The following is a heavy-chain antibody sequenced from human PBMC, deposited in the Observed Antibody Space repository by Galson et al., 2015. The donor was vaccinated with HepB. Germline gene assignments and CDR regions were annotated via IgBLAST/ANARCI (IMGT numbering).Heavy chain of an antibody. Sequence: SVKVSCKASGGTFSSYAISWVRQAPGQGLEWMGGIIPIFGTANYAQKFQGRVTITADESTSTAYMELSSLRSEDTAVYYCASNYYGSGSARYNWFDPWGQGTLVTVSS. J-gene: IGHJ5*02. CDR3: ASNYYGSGSARYNWFDP. CDR2: IIPIFGTA. CDR1: GGTFSSYA. V-gene: IGHV1-69*13. D-gene: IGHD3-10*01.